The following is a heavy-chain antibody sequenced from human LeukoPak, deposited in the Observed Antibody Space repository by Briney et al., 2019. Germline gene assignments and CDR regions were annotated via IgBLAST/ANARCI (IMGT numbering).Heavy chain of an antibody. CDR2: ISGSGSST. D-gene: IGHD2-15*01. Sequence: PGGSLRLSCAASGFTFSSYAMSWVRQAPGKGLEWVSAISGSGSSTYYADSVKGRFTISRDNSKNTLYLQMNSLRAEDTAVYYCAKKTGDIVVVVAATLDYWGQGTLVTVSS. J-gene: IGHJ4*02. CDR1: GFTFSSYA. V-gene: IGHV3-23*01. CDR3: AKKTGDIVVVVAATLDY.